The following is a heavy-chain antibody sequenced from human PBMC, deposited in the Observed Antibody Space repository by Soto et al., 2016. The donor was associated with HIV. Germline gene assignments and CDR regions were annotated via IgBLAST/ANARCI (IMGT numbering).Heavy chain of an antibody. CDR2: IYHSGST. Sequence: VQLQESGPGLVKPSETLSLTCAVSGYSISSGYYWGWIRQPPGKGLEWIGSIYHSGSTYYNPSLKSRVTISVDTSKNQFSLKLSSVTAADTAVYYCARDKFAEYQLRRGNFDYVGPGNPGHRSPQ. CDR3: ARDKFAEYQLRRGNFDY. D-gene: IGHD2-2*01. CDR1: GYSISSGYY. J-gene: IGHJ4*02. V-gene: IGHV4-38-2*02.